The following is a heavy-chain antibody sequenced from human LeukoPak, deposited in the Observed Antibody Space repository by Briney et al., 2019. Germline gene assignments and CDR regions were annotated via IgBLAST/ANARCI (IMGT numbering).Heavy chain of an antibody. Sequence: GGSLRLSCAVSGITLSNYGMSWVRQAPGKGLEWVAGISGSGGGTNYADSVKGRFTISRDNAKNSLYLQMNSLRAEDTAVYYCARALQGIAAAGTDYWGQGTLVTVSS. CDR1: GITLSNYG. CDR2: ISGSGGGT. D-gene: IGHD6-13*01. J-gene: IGHJ4*02. V-gene: IGHV3-21*01. CDR3: ARALQGIAAAGTDY.